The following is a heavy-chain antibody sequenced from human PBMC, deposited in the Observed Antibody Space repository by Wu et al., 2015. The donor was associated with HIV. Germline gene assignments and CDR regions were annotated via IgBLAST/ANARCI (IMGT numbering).Heavy chain of an antibody. J-gene: IGHJ4*02. CDR1: GYTFTGYY. D-gene: IGHD6-19*01. Sequence: QVQLVQSGAEVKKPGASVKVSCKASGYTFTGYYMHWVRQAPGQGLEWMGWINPNSGGTNYAQKFQGRVTMTVDTSISTAYMELSRLRSDDTAVYYCARGDSSGWYFPHFDYVGQGTLVHRLL. CDR2: INPNSGGT. V-gene: IGHV1-2*02. CDR3: ARGDSSGWYFPHFDY.